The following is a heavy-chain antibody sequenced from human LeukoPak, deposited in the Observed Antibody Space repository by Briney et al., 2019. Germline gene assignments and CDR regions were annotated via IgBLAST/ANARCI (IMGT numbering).Heavy chain of an antibody. D-gene: IGHD6-19*01. V-gene: IGHV1-69*04. Sequence: VASVKVSCKASGGTFSSYAISWVRQAPGQGLEWMGRIIPILGIANYAQKFQGRVTITADKSTSTAYMGLSSLRSEDTAVYYCARGYSSGWYLFWGQGTLVTVSS. J-gene: IGHJ4*02. CDR3: ARGYSSGWYLF. CDR2: IIPILGIA. CDR1: GGTFSSYA.